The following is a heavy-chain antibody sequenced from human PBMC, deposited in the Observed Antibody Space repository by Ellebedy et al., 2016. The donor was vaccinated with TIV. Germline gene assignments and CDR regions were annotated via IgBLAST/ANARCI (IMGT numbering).Heavy chain of an antibody. V-gene: IGHV3-20*04. CDR3: ARDLRVRFGESEPFFDY. D-gene: IGHD3-10*01. J-gene: IGHJ4*02. Sequence: GESLKISXAASGFTFDDYGMSWVRQAPGKGLEWVSGINWNGGSTGYADSVKGRFTISRDNAKNSLYLQMNSLRAEDTALYYCARDLRVRFGESEPFFDYWGQGTLVTVSS. CDR2: INWNGGST. CDR1: GFTFDDYG.